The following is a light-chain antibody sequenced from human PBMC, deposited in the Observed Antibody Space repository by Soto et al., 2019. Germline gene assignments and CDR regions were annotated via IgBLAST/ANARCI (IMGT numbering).Light chain of an antibody. CDR2: GAS. CDR1: QSINKN. Sequence: EIVMTQSPATLSVSPGGSATLSCRASQSINKNLAWYQQRPGQAPRLLIYGASTKATGIPARFSGRGSGTDFTLTISSLQSEDVAVYYCQQYNDCAPFTFGPGTKVDIK. J-gene: IGKJ3*01. V-gene: IGKV3-15*01. CDR3: QQYNDCAPFT.